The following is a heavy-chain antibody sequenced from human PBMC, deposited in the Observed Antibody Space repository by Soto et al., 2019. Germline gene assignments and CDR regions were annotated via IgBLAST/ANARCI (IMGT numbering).Heavy chain of an antibody. D-gene: IGHD4-4*01. J-gene: IGHJ4*02. Sequence: GGSLSLSYTGAGFNFKNYYMHCVRPAPGEGLVWVSHINSEGKDIRYADSVKGRFTISRDNVKNTLYLQMNSLRAGDTAVYFCARDAVDSTLIDYWGQGTLVTVSS. CDR1: GFNFKNYY. CDR3: ARDAVDSTLIDY. CDR2: INSEGKDI. V-gene: IGHV3-74*01.